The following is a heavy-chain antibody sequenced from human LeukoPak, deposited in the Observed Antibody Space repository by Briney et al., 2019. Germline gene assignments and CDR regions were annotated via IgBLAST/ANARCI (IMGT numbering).Heavy chain of an antibody. CDR3: ARDRSVNDY. CDR1: GYTFSNYG. Sequence: ASVKVSCKASGYTFSNYGMSWVRQAPGQGLEWMGWISAYNGNTDYAQKFKGRLTMTTDTSTSTAYMELRGLGSDDTAMYYCARDRSVNDYWGQGTLVTVTS. D-gene: IGHD3-3*01. V-gene: IGHV1-18*01. J-gene: IGHJ4*02. CDR2: ISAYNGNT.